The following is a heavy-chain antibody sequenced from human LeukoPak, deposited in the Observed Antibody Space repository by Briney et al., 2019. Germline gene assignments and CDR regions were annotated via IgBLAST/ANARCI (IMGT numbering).Heavy chain of an antibody. CDR1: GFTFSSYA. D-gene: IGHD2-2*01. V-gene: IGHV3-23*01. J-gene: IGHJ5*02. CDR3: ATLRGIVVVPAAMNWFDP. CDR2: ISGSGGST. Sequence: PGGSLRLSCAASGFTFSSYAMSWVRQAPGKGLEWVSAISGSGGSTYYADSVKGRFTISRDNAKNSLYLQMNSLRAEDTAVYYCATLRGIVVVPAAMNWFDPWGQGTLVTVSS.